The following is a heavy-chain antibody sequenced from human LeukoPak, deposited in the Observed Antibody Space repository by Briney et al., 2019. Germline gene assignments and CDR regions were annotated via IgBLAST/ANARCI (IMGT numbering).Heavy chain of an antibody. CDR1: GGTFSSYA. D-gene: IGHD6-6*01. J-gene: IGHJ4*02. V-gene: IGHV1-69*04. CDR3: ARENYSSSYFDY. Sequence: GASVKVSCKASGGTFSSYAISWVRQAPGQGLEWMGRIIPILGIANYAQKFQGRVTITADKSTSTAYMELSRLRSEDTAVYYCARENYSSSYFDYWGQGTLVTVSS. CDR2: IIPILGIA.